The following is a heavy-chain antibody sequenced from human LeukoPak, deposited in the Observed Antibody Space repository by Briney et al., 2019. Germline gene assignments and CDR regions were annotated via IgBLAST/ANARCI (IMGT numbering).Heavy chain of an antibody. CDR2: FDPEDGET. D-gene: IGHD1/OR15-1a*01. CDR3: ATRTGTASGFDY. Sequence: VASVKVSCKVSGYTLTELSMHWVRQAPGKGLEWMGGFDPEDGETIYAQKFQGRVTMTEDTSTDTAYMELSSLRSEDTAVYYCATRTGTASGFDYWGQGTLVTVSS. V-gene: IGHV1-24*01. CDR1: GYTLTELS. J-gene: IGHJ4*02.